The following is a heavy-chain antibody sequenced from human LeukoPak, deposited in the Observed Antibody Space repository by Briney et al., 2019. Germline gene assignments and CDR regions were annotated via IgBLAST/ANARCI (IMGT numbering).Heavy chain of an antibody. D-gene: IGHD6-6*01. CDR3: AREGDSSSSSDSYCMDV. CDR2: INWNGGST. V-gene: IGHV3-20*04. J-gene: IGHJ6*03. CDR1: GFTFDDYG. Sequence: GGSLRLSCAASGFTFDDYGMSWVRQAQGKGMEWVSGINWNGGSTGYADSVKGRFTISRVNAKNYLYLQMNSMRADDTAFSYCAREGDSSSSSDSYCMDVWGKGTTVTVSS.